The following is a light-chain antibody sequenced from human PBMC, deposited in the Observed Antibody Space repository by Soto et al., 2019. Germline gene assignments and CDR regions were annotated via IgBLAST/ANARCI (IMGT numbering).Light chain of an antibody. Sequence: DIQMTQSPSFVSASVGDTVTITCRASHVITSWLAWYQQKPGKAPKHLIYAATNLQSGVPSRFSGSGSGTEFTLTITSLQPEDSATYFCQQAHSFPITFGPGTRLEIK. V-gene: IGKV1D-12*01. CDR1: HVITSW. CDR3: QQAHSFPIT. J-gene: IGKJ5*01. CDR2: AAT.